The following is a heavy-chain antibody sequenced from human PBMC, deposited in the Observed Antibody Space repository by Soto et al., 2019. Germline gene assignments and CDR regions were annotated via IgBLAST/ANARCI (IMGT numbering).Heavy chain of an antibody. CDR3: ARASTTVTTLDY. J-gene: IGHJ4*02. Sequence: QLQLQESGSGLVKPSQTLSLTCAVSGGSISSGGYSWSWIRQPPGKGLEWIGYIYHSGSTYYNPSIKSQVTISVDRSKNQFSLKLSSVTAADTAVYYCARASTTVTTLDYWGQGTLVTVSS. D-gene: IGHD4-17*01. CDR2: IYHSGST. CDR1: GGSISSGGYS. V-gene: IGHV4-30-2*01.